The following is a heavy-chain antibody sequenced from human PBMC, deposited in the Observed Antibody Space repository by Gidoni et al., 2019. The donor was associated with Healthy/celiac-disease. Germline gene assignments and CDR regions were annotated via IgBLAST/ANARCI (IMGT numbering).Heavy chain of an antibody. CDR2: ISWNSGSI. CDR1: GFTFAEYA. CDR3: AKAGTYYDYIWGSYLDY. V-gene: IGHV3-9*01. J-gene: IGHJ4*02. D-gene: IGHD3-16*02. Sequence: EVQLVESGGGLVQHGRSLRLSCAASGFTFAEYAMHWVRQAPGQGLEWVSGISWNSGSIGYADSVKGRFTISRDNAKNSLYLQMNSLRAEDTALYYCAKAGTYYDYIWGSYLDYWGQGTLVTVSS.